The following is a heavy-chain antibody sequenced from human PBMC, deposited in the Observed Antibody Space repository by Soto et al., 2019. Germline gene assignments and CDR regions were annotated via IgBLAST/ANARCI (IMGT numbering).Heavy chain of an antibody. CDR3: ARGRTSGYSYGLWFDP. V-gene: IGHV1-18*01. Sequence: QVQLVQSGAEVKKPGASVKVSCKASGYTFTSYGISWVRQAPGQGLEWMGWISAYNGNTNYAQKLQGRVTITADESTSTAYMELSSLRSEDTAVYYCARGRTSGYSYGLWFDPWGQGTLVTVSS. J-gene: IGHJ5*02. CDR2: ISAYNGNT. CDR1: GYTFTSYG. D-gene: IGHD5-18*01.